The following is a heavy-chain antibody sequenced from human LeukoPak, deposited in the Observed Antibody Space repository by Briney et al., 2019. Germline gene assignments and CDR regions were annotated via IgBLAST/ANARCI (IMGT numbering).Heavy chain of an antibody. D-gene: IGHD6-19*01. J-gene: IGHJ4*02. V-gene: IGHV4-30-2*01. Sequence: PSETLSLTCTVSGGSISSGGYYWSWIRQPPGKGLEWIGYIYHSGSTYYNPSLKSRVTISVDTSKNQFSLKLSSVTAADTAVYYCARAHSNGAWYFDYWGQGTLVTVSS. CDR1: GGSISSGGYY. CDR3: ARAHSNGAWYFDY. CDR2: IYHSGST.